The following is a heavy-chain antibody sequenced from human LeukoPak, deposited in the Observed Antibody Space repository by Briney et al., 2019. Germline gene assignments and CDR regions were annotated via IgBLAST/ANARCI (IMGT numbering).Heavy chain of an antibody. V-gene: IGHV3-15*01. CDR3: TTVPVPSGSPLDY. D-gene: IGHD2-15*01. CDR2: IKSKTDGGTT. J-gene: IGHJ4*02. CDR1: GFTLSNAW. Sequence: GGSLRLSCAASGFTLSNAWMSWVRQAPGKGLEWVGGIKSKTDGGTTDYAAPVKARFTISRHDSKNTMYLQMNSLKTENTAVYYCTTVPVPSGSPLDYWGQGTLVTVSS.